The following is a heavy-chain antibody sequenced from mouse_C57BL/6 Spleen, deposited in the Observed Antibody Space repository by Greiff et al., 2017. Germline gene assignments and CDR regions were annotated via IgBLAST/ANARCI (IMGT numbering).Heavy chain of an antibody. J-gene: IGHJ3*01. CDR3: ATSIYYDYPWFAY. Sequence: VKLQESGPELVKPGASVKISCKASGYAFSSSWMNWVKQTPGKGLEWIGRIYPGDGATNYNGKFKGKATLTADKSSSTAYMQLSSLTSEDSAVYFCATSIYYDYPWFAYWGQGTLVTVSA. V-gene: IGHV1-82*01. D-gene: IGHD2-4*01. CDR1: GYAFSSSW. CDR2: IYPGDGAT.